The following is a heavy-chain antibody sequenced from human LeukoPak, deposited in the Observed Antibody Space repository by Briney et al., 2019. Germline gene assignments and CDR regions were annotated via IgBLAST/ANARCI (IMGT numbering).Heavy chain of an antibody. D-gene: IGHD3-22*01. V-gene: IGHV4-59*01. CDR1: GGSISSYY. Sequence: SETLSLTCTVSGGSISSYYWSWIRQPPGKGLEWIGYIYYSGSTNYNPSLKSRVTISVDTSKNQFSLKLSSVTAADTAVYYCASQRYYDSSGYPSLIYYLDYWGQGTLVTVSS. J-gene: IGHJ4*02. CDR2: IYYSGST. CDR3: ASQRYYDSSGYPSLIYYLDY.